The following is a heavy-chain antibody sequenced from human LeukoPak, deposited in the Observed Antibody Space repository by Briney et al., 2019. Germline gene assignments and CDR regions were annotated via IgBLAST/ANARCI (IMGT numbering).Heavy chain of an antibody. Sequence: GGSLRLSCAASGFTFSSDSMNWVRQGPGKGLELVSFISGSSGVIYYADSVKGRFTISRDNAKNSLYLQMNSLRAEDTAVYYCARGSGDLRSGWYWLYWGQGSLVSVSS. CDR3: ARGSGDLRSGWYWLY. CDR2: ISGSSGVI. D-gene: IGHD6-19*01. V-gene: IGHV3-48*01. J-gene: IGHJ4*02. CDR1: GFTFSSDS.